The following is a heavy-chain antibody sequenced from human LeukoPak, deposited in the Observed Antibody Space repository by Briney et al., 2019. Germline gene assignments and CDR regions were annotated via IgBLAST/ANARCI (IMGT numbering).Heavy chain of an antibody. CDR2: ISYDESNK. Sequence: GGSLRLSCAASGFTFSSYAMHWVRQAPGKGLEWVAVISYDESNKYYADSVKGRFTISRDNSKNTLYLQMNSLRAEDTAVYYCAKDHAGNYGMDVWGQGTTVTVSS. CDR3: AKDHAGNYGMDV. J-gene: IGHJ6*02. CDR1: GFTFSSYA. V-gene: IGHV3-30*04.